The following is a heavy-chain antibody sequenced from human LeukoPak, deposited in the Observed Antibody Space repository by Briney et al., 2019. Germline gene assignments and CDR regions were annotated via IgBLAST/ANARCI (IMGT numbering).Heavy chain of an antibody. J-gene: IGHJ4*02. D-gene: IGHD4/OR15-4a*01. CDR2: IYYGGGT. V-gene: IGHV4-39*07. CDR1: GDSISSSFYY. Sequence: SETLSLTCTVSGDSISSSFYYWGWIRQPPGKGLEWVGSIYYGGGTHYNPSLKSRATIFLDTSMNQFSLRLTSVTAADTALYFCARESFEEPGTMDHWGQGTLVSVSS. CDR3: ARESFEEPGTMDH.